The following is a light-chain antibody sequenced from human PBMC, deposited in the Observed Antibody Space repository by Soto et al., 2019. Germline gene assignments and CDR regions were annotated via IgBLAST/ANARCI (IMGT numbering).Light chain of an antibody. CDR2: GAS. CDR3: QQYGSSPPT. Sequence: EIVLTQSPGTLSLSPGERATLSCRASQSVSQNFLAWYQQKPGQAPRLLINGASSRATGIPDRFSGSGSGTDFSLTIDRLEPEDFAVYCCQQYGSSPPTCGGGTKVAIK. V-gene: IGKV3-20*01. CDR1: QSVSQNF. J-gene: IGKJ4*01.